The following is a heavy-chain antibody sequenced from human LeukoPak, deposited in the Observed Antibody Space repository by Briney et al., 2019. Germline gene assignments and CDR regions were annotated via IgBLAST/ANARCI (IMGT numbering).Heavy chain of an antibody. CDR2: ISSSGGTT. D-gene: IGHD3-10*01. V-gene: IGHV3-23*01. J-gene: IGHJ5*02. CDR3: ARAGTSSGSYYSYRNNWLDP. Sequence: PGGSLRLSCAASGFTFSSCAMSWVRQAPGKGLEWVSVISSSGGTTYYADSVKGRFTISRDNSKNTLYLQMNSLRAEDTAVYYCARAGTSSGSYYSYRNNWLDPWGQGTLVTVSS. CDR1: GFTFSSCA.